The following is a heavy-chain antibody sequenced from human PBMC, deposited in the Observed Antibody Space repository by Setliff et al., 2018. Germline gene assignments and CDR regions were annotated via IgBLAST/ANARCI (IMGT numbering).Heavy chain of an antibody. CDR3: ASISGYETLDY. V-gene: IGHV4-59*01. Sequence: SETLSLTCNVSGGSFSGYYWSWIRQSPGKGLEWIGSIYHSGGTNYNPSLKSRATISVDTSKNQFSLKLSSVTAADTAVYYCASISGYETLDYWGQGTLVTVSS. J-gene: IGHJ4*02. CDR1: GGSFSGYY. CDR2: IYHSGGT. D-gene: IGHD5-12*01.